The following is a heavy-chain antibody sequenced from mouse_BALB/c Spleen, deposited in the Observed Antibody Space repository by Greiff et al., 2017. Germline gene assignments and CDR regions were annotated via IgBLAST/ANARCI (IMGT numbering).Heavy chain of an antibody. J-gene: IGHJ3*01. CDR1: GYTFTSYW. Sequence: VQLQQSGAELAKPGASVKMSCKASGYTFTSYWMRWVKQRPGQGLEWIGYINPSTGYTEYNQKFKDKATLTADKSSSTAYMQLSSLTSEDSAVYYGARSTMSTTECAYWGQGTLVTVAA. CDR2: INPSTGYT. CDR3: ARSTMSTTECAY. D-gene: IGHD2-4*01. V-gene: IGHV1-7*01.